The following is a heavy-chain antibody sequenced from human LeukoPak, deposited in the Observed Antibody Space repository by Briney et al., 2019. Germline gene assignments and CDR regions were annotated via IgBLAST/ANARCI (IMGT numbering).Heavy chain of an antibody. CDR2: ISYDGNNK. J-gene: IGHJ3*02. D-gene: IGHD3-22*01. CDR3: ARAYFYDTTGIPLDAFDI. CDR1: GFTFSTYA. V-gene: IGHV3-30-3*01. Sequence: GRSLRLSRDASGFTFSTYAMHWARQAPGKGLEWVAVISYDGNNKYYADSVQGRFTISRDNSKNTLLLQMNSLRAEDTAVYYCARAYFYDTTGIPLDAFDIWGQGTTVTVSS.